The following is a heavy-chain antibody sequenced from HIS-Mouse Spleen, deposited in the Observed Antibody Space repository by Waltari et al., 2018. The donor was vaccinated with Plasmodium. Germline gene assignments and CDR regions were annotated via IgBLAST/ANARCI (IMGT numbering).Heavy chain of an antibody. D-gene: IGHD2-15*01. Sequence: QVQLQQWGEGLLKPSETLSLTCAVYGGSFSGYYWGWLRQPPGQGLEWIGEINHSGSTNYNPSLKSRVTISVDTSKNQFSLKLSSVTAADTAVYYCARLVVVASKDSYWGQGTLVTVSS. J-gene: IGHJ4*02. CDR3: ARLVVVASKDSY. CDR1: GGSFSGYY. V-gene: IGHV4-34*01. CDR2: INHSGST.